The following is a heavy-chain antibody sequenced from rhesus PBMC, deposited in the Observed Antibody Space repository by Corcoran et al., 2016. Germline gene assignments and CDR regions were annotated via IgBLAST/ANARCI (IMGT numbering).Heavy chain of an antibody. CDR2: IYGSGSST. CDR1: GYSISSGYG. V-gene: IGHV4-127*01. CDR3: ASSIAGTTGAFDF. Sequence: QVQLQESGPGLVKPSETLSLTCAVSGYSISSGYGWSWIRQPPGKGLEWIGYIYGSGSSTNYNPSLKSRVTLSVDTSKNQLSLKLSSVTAADTAVYYCASSIAGTTGAFDFWGQGLRVTVSS. J-gene: IGHJ3*01. D-gene: IGHD1-20*01.